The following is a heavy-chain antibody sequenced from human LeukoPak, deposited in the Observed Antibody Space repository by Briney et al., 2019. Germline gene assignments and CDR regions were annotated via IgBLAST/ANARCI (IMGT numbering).Heavy chain of an antibody. CDR3: ARDQVAVAGAFDY. Sequence: GGSLRLSCAASGFTFSSYAMHWVRQAPGKGLEWVAVISYDGSNKYYADSVKGRLTISRDNSKNTLYLQMNSLRAEDTAVYYCARDQVAVAGAFDYWGQGTLVTVSS. J-gene: IGHJ4*02. CDR1: GFTFSSYA. CDR2: ISYDGSNK. D-gene: IGHD6-19*01. V-gene: IGHV3-30-3*01.